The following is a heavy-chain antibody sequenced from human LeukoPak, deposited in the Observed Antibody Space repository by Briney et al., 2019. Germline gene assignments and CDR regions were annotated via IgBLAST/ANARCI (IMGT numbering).Heavy chain of an antibody. CDR1: GSTFTNYW. D-gene: IGHD4-17*01. J-gene: IGHJ5*02. CDR3: ARLFKSATVTTYWFDP. Sequence: PAASLKISCKGSGSTFTNYWIAWVHEPPQKRLEWMGIIYPGDSDTIYSPSFQGQVTISADKSISTAYLQWSSLKASDTAMYYCARLFKSATVTTYWFDPWGQGTLVTVSS. CDR2: IYPGDSDT. V-gene: IGHV5-51*07.